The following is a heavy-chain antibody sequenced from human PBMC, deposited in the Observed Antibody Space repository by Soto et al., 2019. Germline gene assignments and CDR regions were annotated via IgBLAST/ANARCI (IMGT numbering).Heavy chain of an antibody. Sequence: PGGSRRRSGAASGFTFSSYWMHWVRQAPGKGLVWVSRINSDGSSTSYADSVKGRFTISRDNAKNTLYLQMNSLRAEDTAVYYCARGADFYDFGPYGMDVWGQGTTVTVSS. V-gene: IGHV3-74*01. D-gene: IGHD3-3*01. CDR1: GFTFSSYW. CDR3: ARGADFYDFGPYGMDV. CDR2: INSDGSST. J-gene: IGHJ6*02.